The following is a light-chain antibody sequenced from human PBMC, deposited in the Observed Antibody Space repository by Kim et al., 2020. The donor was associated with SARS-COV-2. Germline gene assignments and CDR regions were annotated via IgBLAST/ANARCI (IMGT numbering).Light chain of an antibody. Sequence: AAVGERVTITCRASQDIRNDLGWYQQNPGRAPKRLIYGASSLQSGVPSRFSGSGSGTEFTLTISSVQPEDFATYFCLQHSTYPITFGQGTRLEIK. V-gene: IGKV1-17*01. CDR1: QDIRND. J-gene: IGKJ5*01. CDR3: LQHSTYPIT. CDR2: GAS.